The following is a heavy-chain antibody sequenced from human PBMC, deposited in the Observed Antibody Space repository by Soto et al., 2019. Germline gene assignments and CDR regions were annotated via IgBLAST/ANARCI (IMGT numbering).Heavy chain of an antibody. D-gene: IGHD5-12*01. Sequence: EVQLLESGGGLVQPGGSLRLSCAASGFPFDDYGMTWVRQAPGKGLEWVSTISESGGSTYYADSVKGRFTISRDNSKNTLYLQMNSLTAEDTALYYCANLVNTGSWGRGTLVTVSS. V-gene: IGHV3-23*01. CDR2: ISESGGST. CDR3: ANLVNTGS. J-gene: IGHJ5*02. CDR1: GFPFDDYG.